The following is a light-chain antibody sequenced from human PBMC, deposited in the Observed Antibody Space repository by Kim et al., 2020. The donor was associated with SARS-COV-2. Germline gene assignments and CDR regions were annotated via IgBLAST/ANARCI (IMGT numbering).Light chain of an antibody. V-gene: IGLV1-44*01. Sequence: QSVLTQPPSASVTPWQRVTIFCSGSSSNIGRKSLHWYQQVPGTAPKLIIYNNNQRPSGVPDRFSGAKSGTSASLAINGLRSEDAAEYYCAAWDDSLNVLVVGGGTQLTVL. CDR3: AAWDDSLNVLV. CDR1: SSNIGRKS. J-gene: IGLJ2*01. CDR2: NNN.